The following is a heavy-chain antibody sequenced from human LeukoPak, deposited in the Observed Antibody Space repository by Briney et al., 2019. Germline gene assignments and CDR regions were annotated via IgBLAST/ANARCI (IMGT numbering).Heavy chain of an antibody. Sequence: SETLSLTCTVSGGSVSSTSYYWSWIRQPPGKGLEWIRYIYDSGSTNYNPSLKSRVTISVDTSKNQFSLKLSSVTAADTAVYYCARVGGTNYYYYGMDVWGQGTTVTVSS. J-gene: IGHJ6*02. D-gene: IGHD2-2*01. CDR3: ARVGGTNYYYYGMDV. CDR2: IYDSGST. CDR1: GGSVSSTSYY. V-gene: IGHV4-61*01.